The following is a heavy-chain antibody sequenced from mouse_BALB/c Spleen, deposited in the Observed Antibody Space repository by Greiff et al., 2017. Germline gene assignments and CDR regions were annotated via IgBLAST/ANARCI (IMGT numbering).Heavy chain of an antibody. Sequence: VMLVESGPGLVAPSQSLSITCTVSGFSLTSYGVHWVRQPPGKGLEWLGVIWAGGSTNYNSALMSRLSISKDNSKSQVFLKMNSLQTDDTAMYYCARDALGSIDGNYAYAMDYWGQGTSVTVSS. CDR2: IWAGGST. D-gene: IGHD2-1*01. CDR1: GFSLTSYG. CDR3: ARDALGSIDGNYAYAMDY. J-gene: IGHJ4*01. V-gene: IGHV2-9*02.